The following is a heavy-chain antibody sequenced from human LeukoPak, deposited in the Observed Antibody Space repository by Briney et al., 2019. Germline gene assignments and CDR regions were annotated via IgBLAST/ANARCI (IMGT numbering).Heavy chain of an antibody. J-gene: IGHJ4*02. Sequence: PGGSLRLSCAASGFTFSSYSMNWVRQAPGKGLEWVSSISSSSSYIYYADSVKGRFTISRDNAKNSLYLQMNSLRAEDTAVYYCARVWIGGDATPIDYWGQGTLVTVSS. CDR1: GFTFSSYS. V-gene: IGHV3-21*01. CDR2: ISSSSSYI. CDR3: ARVWIGGDATPIDY. D-gene: IGHD4-17*01.